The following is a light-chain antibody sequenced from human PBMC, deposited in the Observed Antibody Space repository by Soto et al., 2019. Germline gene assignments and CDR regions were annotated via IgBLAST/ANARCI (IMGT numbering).Light chain of an antibody. V-gene: IGKV1-9*01. CDR3: QQLNTLPFT. CDR1: HDISTY. J-gene: IGKJ5*01. CDR2: EAS. Sequence: IQLTQARSLLSASVGDRVTITRRASHDISTYLAWYQQKPGKAPKLMMYEASTVQSGVPSRFSGSGSGTEFTLTISGLLPEDFATYHCQQLNTLPFTFGEGTRLEI.